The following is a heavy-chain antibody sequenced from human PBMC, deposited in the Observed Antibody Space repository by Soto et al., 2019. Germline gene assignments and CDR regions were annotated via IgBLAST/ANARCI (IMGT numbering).Heavy chain of an antibody. Sequence: GGSLRLSCAASGFTFSSYAMSWVRHAPGKGLEWVSAISGSGGSTYYADSVKGRFTISRDNSKNTLYLQMNSLRAEDTAVYYCAKDPAYYYDSSGSHFDIWGQGTMVTVSS. CDR1: GFTFSSYA. J-gene: IGHJ3*02. CDR3: AKDPAYYYDSSGSHFDI. CDR2: ISGSGGST. D-gene: IGHD3-22*01. V-gene: IGHV3-23*01.